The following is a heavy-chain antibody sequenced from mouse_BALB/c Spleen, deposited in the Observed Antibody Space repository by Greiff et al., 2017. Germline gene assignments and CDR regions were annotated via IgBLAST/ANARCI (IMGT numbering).Heavy chain of an antibody. Sequence: EVQLQQSGAELVRPGALVKLSCKASGFNINDYYMHWVKQRPEQGLEWIGWIDPENGNTIHDPKFQGKASITADTSSNTAFLQLSVLTSEDTAVYYGATYYYGGSYDFDYWGQGTTLTVAS. D-gene: IGHD1-1*01. V-gene: IGHV14-1*02. CDR1: GFNINDYY. CDR2: IDPENGNT. CDR3: ATYYYGGSYDFDY. J-gene: IGHJ2*01.